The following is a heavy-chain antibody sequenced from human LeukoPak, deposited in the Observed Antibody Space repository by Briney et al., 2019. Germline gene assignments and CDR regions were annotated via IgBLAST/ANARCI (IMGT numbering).Heavy chain of an antibody. CDR3: AKEGGCSSTSCHSPNDY. Sequence: GGSLRLSCAASGFTFSSYGMHWVRQAPGKGLEWVSAISGSGGSTYYADSVKGRFTISRDNSKNTLYLQMNSLRAEDTAVYYCAKEGGCSSTSCHSPNDYWGQGTLVTVSS. CDR1: GFTFSSYG. V-gene: IGHV3-23*01. D-gene: IGHD2-2*01. J-gene: IGHJ4*02. CDR2: ISGSGGST.